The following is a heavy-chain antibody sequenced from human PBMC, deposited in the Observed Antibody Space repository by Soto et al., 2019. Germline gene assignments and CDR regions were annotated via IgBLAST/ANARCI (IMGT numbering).Heavy chain of an antibody. CDR3: ARGGGYCSSTSCPNLGY. CDR2: IWYDGSNK. CDR1: GFTFSSYG. V-gene: IGHV3-33*01. J-gene: IGHJ4*02. Sequence: PGGSLRLSCAASGFTFSSYGMHWVRQAPGKGLEWVAVIWYDGSNKYYADSVKGRFTISRDNSKNTLYLQMNSLRAEDTAVYYCARGGGYCSSTSCPNLGYWGQGTLVTVSS. D-gene: IGHD2-2*01.